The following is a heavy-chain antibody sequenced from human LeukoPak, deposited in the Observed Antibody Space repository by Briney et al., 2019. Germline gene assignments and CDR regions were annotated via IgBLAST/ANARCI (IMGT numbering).Heavy chain of an antibody. V-gene: IGHV3-64*01. CDR2: ISSNGGST. J-gene: IGHJ4*02. CDR3: ARGFKFGDYVWGSYRYTVATYFDY. CDR1: GFTFSSYA. D-gene: IGHD3-16*02. Sequence: GGSLRPSCAASGFTFSSYAMHWVRQAPGKGLEYVSAISSNGGSTYYANSVKGRFTISRDNSKNTLYLQMGSLRAEDMAVYYCARGFKFGDYVWGSYRYTVATYFDYWGQGTLVTVSS.